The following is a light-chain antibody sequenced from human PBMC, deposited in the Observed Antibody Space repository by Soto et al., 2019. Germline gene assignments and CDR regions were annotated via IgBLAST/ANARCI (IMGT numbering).Light chain of an antibody. Sequence: EIAMTQSPATVSVSPGERATLSCRASQSVRTDLAWYQQKPGQAPRLLIYGASTRATGIPARFSGSGSGIEFNLTISSLQSEDFAVYSCQQYHSWPWTFGQGTKVEVK. CDR3: QQYHSWPWT. J-gene: IGKJ1*01. CDR1: QSVRTD. CDR2: GAS. V-gene: IGKV3-15*01.